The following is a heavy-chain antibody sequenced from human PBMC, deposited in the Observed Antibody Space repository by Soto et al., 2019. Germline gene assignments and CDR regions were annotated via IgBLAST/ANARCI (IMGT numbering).Heavy chain of an antibody. Sequence: QVQLVVSGGGVVQPGRSLRLSCAASGFTFSSYGIHWGRQAPGKGLEWVAVISYDGSNKYYADSVKGRFTISRDNSKNTLYLQMNSLRAEDTAVYYCAKDRLGYDFSSGYYTYYYYGLDVWGQGTTVTVSS. CDR3: AKDRLGYDFSSGYYTYYYYGLDV. D-gene: IGHD3-3*01. V-gene: IGHV3-30*18. J-gene: IGHJ6*02. CDR2: ISYDGSNK. CDR1: GFTFSSYG.